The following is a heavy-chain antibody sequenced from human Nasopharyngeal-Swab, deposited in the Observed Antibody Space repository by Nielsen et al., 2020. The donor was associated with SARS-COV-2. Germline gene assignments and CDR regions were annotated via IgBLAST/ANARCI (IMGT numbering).Heavy chain of an antibody. V-gene: IGHV3-30*02. Sequence: GESLKISCVASGFIFSHYGMQWVRQAPGKGLEWVAFIRYNGGDKYYADSVKGRFTISRDNAKNSLELQMNSLRVEDTAVYYCGRGGKLGALDIWGQGTMVTVSS. CDR2: IRYNGGDK. CDR3: GRGGKLGALDI. J-gene: IGHJ3*02. CDR1: GFIFSHYG. D-gene: IGHD3-16*01.